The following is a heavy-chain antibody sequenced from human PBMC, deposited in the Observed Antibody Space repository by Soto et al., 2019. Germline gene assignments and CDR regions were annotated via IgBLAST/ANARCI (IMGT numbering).Heavy chain of an antibody. CDR1: GFTFSSYA. D-gene: IGHD3-10*01. J-gene: IGHJ4*02. V-gene: IGHV3-23*01. CDR3: ARDDEGGSYCDLGY. CDR2: ISGSSGTT. Sequence: SGGSLRLSCAASGFTFSSYAMSWVRQAPGKGLEWVSAISGSSGTTYYADSVKGRFTISRDNSKNTLYLQMNSLRVEDTATYYCARDDEGGSYCDLGYWGQGTLVTVSS.